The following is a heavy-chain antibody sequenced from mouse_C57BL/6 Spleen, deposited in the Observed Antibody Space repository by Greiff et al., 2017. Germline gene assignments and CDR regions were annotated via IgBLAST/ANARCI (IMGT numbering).Heavy chain of an antibody. CDR1: GFTFSSYA. CDR2: ISSGGDYI. V-gene: IGHV5-9-1*02. CDR3: TRVPYYSSYGAMDY. D-gene: IGHD2-5*01. J-gene: IGHJ4*01. Sequence: EVKVEESGEGLVKPGGSLKLSCAASGFTFSSYAMSWVRQTPEKRLEWVAYISSGGDYIYYADTVKGRFTISRDNARNTLYLQMSSLKSEDTAMYYCTRVPYYSSYGAMDYWGQGPSVTVSS.